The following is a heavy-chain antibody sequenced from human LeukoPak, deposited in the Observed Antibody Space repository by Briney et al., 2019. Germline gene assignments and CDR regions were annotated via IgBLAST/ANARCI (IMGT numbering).Heavy chain of an antibody. CDR2: ISSSGSTI. Sequence: GGSLRLSCAASGFTFSSYEMNWARQAPGKGLEWLSYISSSGSTIYYADSVKGRFTVSRDNAKNSLYLQMNSLRAEDTAVYYCVRDGGTVTTGNWFDPWGQGTLVTVS. J-gene: IGHJ5*02. V-gene: IGHV3-48*03. D-gene: IGHD4-11*01. CDR1: GFTFSSYE. CDR3: VRDGGTVTTGNWFDP.